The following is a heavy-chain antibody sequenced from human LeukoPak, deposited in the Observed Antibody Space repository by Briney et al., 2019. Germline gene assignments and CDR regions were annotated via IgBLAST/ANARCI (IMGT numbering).Heavy chain of an antibody. CDR3: ATDLRKVAAYYYMDV. Sequence: ASVKVSCKASGYTFTSYDINWVRQAPGKGLEWMGGFDPEDGETIYAQKFQGRVTMTEDTSTDTAYMELSSLRSEDTAVYYCATDLRKVAAYYYMDVWGKGTTVTVSS. CDR2: FDPEDGET. J-gene: IGHJ6*03. D-gene: IGHD2-15*01. V-gene: IGHV1-24*01. CDR1: GYTFTSYD.